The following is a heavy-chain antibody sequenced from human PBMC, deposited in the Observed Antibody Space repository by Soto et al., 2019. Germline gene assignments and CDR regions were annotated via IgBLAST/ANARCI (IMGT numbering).Heavy chain of an antibody. CDR1: GYTFTSYY. CDR2: INPSGGST. J-gene: IGHJ6*03. CDR3: ARDRNPFVGGKPYYYMDV. V-gene: IGHV1-46*03. D-gene: IGHD3-3*01. Sequence: ASVKVSCKASGYTFTSYYMHWVRQAPGQGLEWMGIINPSGGSTSYAQKFQGRVTMTRDTSTSTVYMELSSLRSEDTAVYYCARDRNPFVGGKPYYYMDVWGKGTKVTVSS.